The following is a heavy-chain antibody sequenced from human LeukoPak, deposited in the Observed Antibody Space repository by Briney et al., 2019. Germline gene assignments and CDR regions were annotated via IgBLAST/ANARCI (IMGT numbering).Heavy chain of an antibody. V-gene: IGHV4-61*02. CDR2: IYTSGST. CDR1: GGSISSGSYY. J-gene: IGHJ4*02. CDR3: AREKGGSSWLDY. D-gene: IGHD6-13*01. Sequence: PSETLSLTCTVSGGSISSGSYYWSWIRQPAGKGLEWIGRIYTSGSTNYNPSLKSRVTISVDTSKNQFSLKLSSVTAADTAVYYCAREKGGSSWLDYWGQGTLVTVSS.